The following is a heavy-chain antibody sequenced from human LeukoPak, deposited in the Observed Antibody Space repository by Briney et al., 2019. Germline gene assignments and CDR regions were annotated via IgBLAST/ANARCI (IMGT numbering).Heavy chain of an antibody. J-gene: IGHJ3*02. V-gene: IGHV1-8*02. CDR1: GYTFTDYY. CDR3: ARDRTGTRKNAFDI. Sequence: ASVKVSCKASGYTFTDYYVTWVRQATGQGFEWMGWMNPNSGNTGYAQKFQGRVTMTRNTSISTAYMELSSLRSEDTAVYYCARDRTGTRKNAFDIWGQGTMVTVSS. CDR2: MNPNSGNT. D-gene: IGHD1-1*01.